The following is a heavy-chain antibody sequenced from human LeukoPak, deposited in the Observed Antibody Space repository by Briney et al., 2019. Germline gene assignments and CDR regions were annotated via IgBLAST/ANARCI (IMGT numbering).Heavy chain of an antibody. Sequence: GASVKVSCKASGYTFTSYGISWVRQAPGQGLEWMGVINPSGNWTTYAQKFQFRVTVTGDTSTSTVYMELSSLRSEDTAMYSCARDFSGTYGGFGYWGQGTLVTVSS. CDR1: GYTFTSYG. CDR2: INPSGNWT. V-gene: IGHV1-46*01. D-gene: IGHD1-26*01. J-gene: IGHJ4*02. CDR3: ARDFSGTYGGFGY.